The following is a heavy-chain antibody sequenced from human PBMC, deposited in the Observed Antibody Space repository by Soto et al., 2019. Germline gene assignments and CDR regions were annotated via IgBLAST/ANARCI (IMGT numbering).Heavy chain of an antibody. J-gene: IGHJ4*02. Sequence: EVQLVESGGGLVQPGGSLRLSCAASGFTFSDHWMHWVRQAPGKGLVWVSYTKGDGTSTRYADSVKGRFTISSDSAKIKLYLQMNSLRVEDTAVYYCARYGNWSAYDYWGQGALVTVSS. CDR3: ARYGNWSAYDY. D-gene: IGHD1-1*01. CDR2: TKGDGTST. V-gene: IGHV3-74*01. CDR1: GFTFSDHW.